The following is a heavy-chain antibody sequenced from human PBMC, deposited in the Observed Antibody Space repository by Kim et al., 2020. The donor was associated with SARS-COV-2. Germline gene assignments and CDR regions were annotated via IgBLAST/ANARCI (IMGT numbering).Heavy chain of an antibody. D-gene: IGHD3-16*02. Sequence: SETLSLTCTVSGGSISSYYWSWIRQPPGKGLEWIGYIYHSGRTNYNPSLKSRVTISVDTSKNQFSLKLSSVTAADTAVYYCARVKGISMITFGGVIVNDAFDIWGQGTMVTVSS. CDR3: ARVKGISMITFGGVIVNDAFDI. J-gene: IGHJ3*02. V-gene: IGHV4-59*01. CDR2: IYHSGRT. CDR1: GGSISSYY.